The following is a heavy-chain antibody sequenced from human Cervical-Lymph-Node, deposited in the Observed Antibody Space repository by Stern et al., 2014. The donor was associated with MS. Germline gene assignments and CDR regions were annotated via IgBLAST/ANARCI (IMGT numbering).Heavy chain of an antibody. J-gene: IGHJ4*02. CDR3: ARHCGFRPGCIDY. Sequence: QLVQSGEEVKKPGESLKISCKGSGYSFTSYCIGWVRQMPGKCLAWMGINYPGDSDTRYSPSFQGQVTISADKSISTAYLQWSSLKASDTAMYYCARHCGFRPGCIDYWGQGTLVTVSS. CDR2: NYPGDSDT. D-gene: IGHD2-21*01. CDR1: GYSFTSYC. V-gene: IGHV5-51*01.